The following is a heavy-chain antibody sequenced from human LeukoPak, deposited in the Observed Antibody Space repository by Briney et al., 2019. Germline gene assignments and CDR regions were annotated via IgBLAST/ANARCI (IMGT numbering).Heavy chain of an antibody. J-gene: IGHJ4*02. D-gene: IGHD3-9*01. CDR3: ARARRRYDIEDY. CDR1: GYTFTAYY. Sequence: ASVKVSCKASGYTFTAYYMHWVRQAPGQGLEWMGWINPSGGSTSYAQKFQGRVTMTRDTSTSTVYMELSSLRSEDTAVYYCARARRRYDIEDYWGQGTLVTVSS. V-gene: IGHV1-46*01. CDR2: INPSGGST.